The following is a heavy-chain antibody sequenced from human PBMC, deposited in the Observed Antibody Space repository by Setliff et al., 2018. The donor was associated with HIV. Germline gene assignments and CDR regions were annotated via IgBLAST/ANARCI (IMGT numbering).Heavy chain of an antibody. CDR1: GLTFSNCG. J-gene: IGHJ6*03. V-gene: IGHV3-30*02. Sequence: GGSLRLSCATSGLTFSNCGMHWVRQAPGKGLEWVAFIRYDGNNKYYADSVKGRFTISRENSKNTLFLEMNSLRAEDTAVYYCAKDFRRKRFGELNYYYYMDVWGKGTTVTV. CDR2: IRYDGNNK. D-gene: IGHD3-10*01. CDR3: AKDFRRKRFGELNYYYYMDV.